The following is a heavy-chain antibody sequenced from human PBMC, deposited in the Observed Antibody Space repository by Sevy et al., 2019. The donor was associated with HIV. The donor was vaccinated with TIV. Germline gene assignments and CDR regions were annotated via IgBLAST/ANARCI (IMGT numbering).Heavy chain of an antibody. V-gene: IGHV1-18*01. Sequence: ASVKVSCKASGYTFTSYGISWVRQAPGQGLEWMGWISAYNGNTNYAQKLQGRVTMTTDTSTSTAYMELRSLRSDDTVVYYCARCRRVLGYCSGGSCPSYDGAFDIWGQGTMVTVSS. J-gene: IGHJ3*02. CDR1: GYTFTSYG. CDR2: ISAYNGNT. D-gene: IGHD2-15*01. CDR3: ARCRRVLGYCSGGSCPSYDGAFDI.